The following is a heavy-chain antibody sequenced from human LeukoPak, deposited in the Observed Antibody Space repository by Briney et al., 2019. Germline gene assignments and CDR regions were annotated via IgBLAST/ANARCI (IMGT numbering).Heavy chain of an antibody. CDR3: ARVPRPTNWGPVDY. CDR2: INPNSGGT. CDR1: GYTFTGYY. D-gene: IGHD7-27*01. J-gene: IGHJ4*02. V-gene: IGHV1-2*06. Sequence: ASVKVSCKASGYTFTGYYMHWVRQAPGQGLEWMGRINPNSGGTNYAQKFQGRVTMTRDTSISTAYMELSRLRSDDTAVYYCARVPRPTNWGPVDYWGQGTLVTVSS.